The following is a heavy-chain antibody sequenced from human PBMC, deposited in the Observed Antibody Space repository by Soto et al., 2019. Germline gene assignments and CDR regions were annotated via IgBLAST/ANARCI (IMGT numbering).Heavy chain of an antibody. CDR2: IIPLFGTP. J-gene: IGHJ4*02. D-gene: IGHD6-19*01. CDR3: ARPKGTYSSGYSYFDF. Sequence: QVQLEQSGAEVKQPGSSVKVSCKTSGGTFSTYAINWVRQAPGQGLAWMGAIIPLFGTPDYSQKFQGRVTITADESKSTAYMELSSLSSDDTAVYFCARPKGTYSSGYSYFDFWGQGTLVTVSS. V-gene: IGHV1-69*01. CDR1: GGTFSTYA.